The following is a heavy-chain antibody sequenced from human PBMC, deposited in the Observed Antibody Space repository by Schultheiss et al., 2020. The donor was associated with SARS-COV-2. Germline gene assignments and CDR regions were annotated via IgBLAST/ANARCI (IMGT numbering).Heavy chain of an antibody. Sequence: GGSLRLSCAASGFTFDDYAMHWVRQAPGKGLEWVSGISWNSGSIGYADSVKGRFIISRDNAKNSLYLQMNSLSAEDTAVYYCARDQVVVHYGMDVWGQGTTVTVSS. V-gene: IGHV3-9*01. J-gene: IGHJ6*02. D-gene: IGHD2-2*01. CDR3: ARDQVVVHYGMDV. CDR1: GFTFDDYA. CDR2: ISWNSGSI.